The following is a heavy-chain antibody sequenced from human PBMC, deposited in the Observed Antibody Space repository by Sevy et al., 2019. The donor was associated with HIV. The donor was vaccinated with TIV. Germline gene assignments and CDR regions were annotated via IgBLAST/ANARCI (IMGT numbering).Heavy chain of an antibody. V-gene: IGHV3-53*01. D-gene: IGHD3-3*01. J-gene: IGHJ5*02. CDR3: ARGRGVFGAVAINWFDP. Sequence: GGSLRLSCAASVFTVSSSYMTWVRQPPGKGLEWVSVIYSGGSTYYADSVKGRFTISRDNSKNTLYLQMNNLRADDTAVYYGARGRGVFGAVAINWFDPWGQGALVTVSS. CDR2: IYSGGST. CDR1: VFTVSSSY.